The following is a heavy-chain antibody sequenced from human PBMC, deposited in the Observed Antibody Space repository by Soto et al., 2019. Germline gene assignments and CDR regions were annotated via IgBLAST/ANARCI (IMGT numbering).Heavy chain of an antibody. CDR1: GDSVSSNIIA. CDR3: ARVRSATSDD. V-gene: IGHV6-1*01. D-gene: IGHD6-6*01. J-gene: IGHJ6*02. CDR2: TYYKSKWYD. Sequence: SQTLSLTCAVSGDSVSSNIIAWNWLRPSPGRGLEWLGSTYYKSKWYDEYAVSVSSLIIINQDTSKNQYFLQLNPVTPENTAVYCCARVRSATSDDWGQGATVTVSS.